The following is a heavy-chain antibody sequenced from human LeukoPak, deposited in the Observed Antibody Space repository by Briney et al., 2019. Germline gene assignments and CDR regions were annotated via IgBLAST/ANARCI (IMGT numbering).Heavy chain of an antibody. V-gene: IGHV4-59*01. CDR2: IYFSGST. Sequence: SEALSLTCTVSGGSISSYYWSWIRLPPGKGLEYIGYIYFSGSTNYNPSLKSRVTISVDTSKNQFSLKLSSVTAADTAVYYCARDGGKGWLWFDYWGQGTLVTVSS. CDR1: GGSISSYY. J-gene: IGHJ4*02. D-gene: IGHD3-9*01. CDR3: ARDGGKGWLWFDY.